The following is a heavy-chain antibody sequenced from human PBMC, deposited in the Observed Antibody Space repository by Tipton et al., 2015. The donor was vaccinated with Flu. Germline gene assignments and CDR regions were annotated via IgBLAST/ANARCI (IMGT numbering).Heavy chain of an antibody. CDR3: ATTTYYYGSGSHDY. CDR2: VSRTGST. J-gene: IGHJ4*02. V-gene: IGHV4-38-2*01. CDR1: GDSISSDFY. Sequence: TLSLTCAVSGDSISSDFYWAWIRQFPGKGLEWIGTVSRTGSTIYNPSLKSRVTISIDTSKNQFSLKLTSVTAADTAVYYCATTTYYYGSGSHDYWGQGTLVTVSS. D-gene: IGHD3-10*01.